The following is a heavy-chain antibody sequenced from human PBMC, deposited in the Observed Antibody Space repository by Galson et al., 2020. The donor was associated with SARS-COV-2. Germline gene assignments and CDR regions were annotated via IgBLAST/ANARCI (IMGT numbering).Heavy chain of an antibody. CDR1: GGSISSGGYS. D-gene: IGHD3-3*01. CDR2: IYQSGST. V-gene: IGHV4-30-2*01. Sequence: SETLSLTRAVSGGSISSGGYSWTWIRQPPGKGLEWIGFIYQSGSTYYNPSLKSRVTISVDRSKDQFSLKLSSVTAADTAVYYCAGERFLGIYYGMDVWGQGTTVTVSS. CDR3: AGERFLGIYYGMDV. J-gene: IGHJ6*02.